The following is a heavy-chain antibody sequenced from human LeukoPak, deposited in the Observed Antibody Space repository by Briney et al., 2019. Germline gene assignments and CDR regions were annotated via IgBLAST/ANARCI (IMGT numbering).Heavy chain of an antibody. CDR3: ARGTSSSWYFSTKSGHWFDP. CDR2: IYYSGST. V-gene: IGHV4-59*01. Sequence: SETLSLTCTVSGGSISSYYWSWIRQPPGKGLGWIGYIYYSGSTNYNPSLKSRVTISVDTSKNQFSLKLSSVTAADTAVYYCARGTSSSWYFSTKSGHWFDPWGQGTLVTVSS. D-gene: IGHD6-13*01. CDR1: GGSISSYY. J-gene: IGHJ5*02.